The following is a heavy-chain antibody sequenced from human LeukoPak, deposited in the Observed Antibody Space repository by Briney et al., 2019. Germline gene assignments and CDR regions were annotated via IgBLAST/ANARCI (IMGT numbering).Heavy chain of an antibody. J-gene: IGHJ4*02. CDR3: VSPRGFSYGYFDY. CDR2: IYYSKNT. D-gene: IGHD5-18*01. Sequence: SETLSLTCTVSGGSISSGGYYWSWIRQPRWKGLEWIGSIYYSKNTYYNPSLKSRVTISADTSKTQFSLTLGSVSATATAVYYCVSPRGFSYGYFDYWGQGTLVTVSS. V-gene: IGHV4-39*01. CDR1: GGSISSGGYY.